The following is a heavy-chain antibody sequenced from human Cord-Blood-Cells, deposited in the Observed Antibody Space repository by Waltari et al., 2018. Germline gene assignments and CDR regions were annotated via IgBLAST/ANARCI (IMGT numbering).Heavy chain of an antibody. D-gene: IGHD6-6*01. V-gene: IGHV4-59*01. CDR3: ARASIAARLYYVDY. CDR1: GGSISSYY. J-gene: IGHJ4*02. Sequence: QVPLQESGPGLVKPSETLSLTCPVSGGSISSYYWSWIRQPPGKGLERIGYIYYSGITNYNPSLKSRVTISVDTTKNQFSLKLSSVTAADTAVYYCARASIAARLYYVDYWGQGTLVTVSS. CDR2: IYYSGIT.